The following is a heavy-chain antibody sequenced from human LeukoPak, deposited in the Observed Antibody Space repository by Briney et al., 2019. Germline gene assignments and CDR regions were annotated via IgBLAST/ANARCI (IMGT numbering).Heavy chain of an antibody. D-gene: IGHD5-24*01. CDR3: ARDLRDGYTRNYYNYYGMDV. CDR2: INAGTGNT. Sequence: ASVKVSCKASGYTFTSYAMHWVRQAPGQRLEWMGWINAGTGNTKYSQKFQGRVTITRETSASTAYMELSSLRSEDTAVYCCARDLRDGYTRNYYNYYGMDVWGQGP. V-gene: IGHV1-3*01. J-gene: IGHJ6*02. CDR1: GYTFTSYA.